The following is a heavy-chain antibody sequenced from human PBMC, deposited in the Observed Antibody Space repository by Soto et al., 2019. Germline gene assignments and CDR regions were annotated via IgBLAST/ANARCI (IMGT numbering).Heavy chain of an antibody. V-gene: IGHV3-53*01. CDR1: GFTVSSNY. CDR2: IYSGGST. CDR3: ARDHSSSSYHYYGMDV. D-gene: IGHD6-6*01. J-gene: IGHJ6*02. Sequence: EVHLVESGGGLIQPGGSLRLSYAASGFTVSSNYMSWVRQALGKGLELFLVIYSGGSTYYADSVKGRFTISRDNSKNTLYLQMNSLRAEDTAVYYCARDHSSSSYHYYGMDVWGQGTTVTVSS.